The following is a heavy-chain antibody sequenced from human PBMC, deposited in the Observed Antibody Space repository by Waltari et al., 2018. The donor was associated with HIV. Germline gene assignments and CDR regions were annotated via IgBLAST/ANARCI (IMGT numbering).Heavy chain of an antibody. J-gene: IGHJ4*02. CDR1: GFTFSSYW. CDR2: IKQDGMEK. Sequence: EVQLVESGGGLVQPGGSLRLSCAASGFTFSSYWMSWVRQAPGKGLGWVANIKQDGMEKYYVDSVNGRFTISRDNAENSLYLQMNSLRAEDTAVYYCARGGFYGSGSKVNWGQGTLVTVSS. D-gene: IGHD3-10*01. V-gene: IGHV3-7*04. CDR3: ARGGFYGSGSKVN.